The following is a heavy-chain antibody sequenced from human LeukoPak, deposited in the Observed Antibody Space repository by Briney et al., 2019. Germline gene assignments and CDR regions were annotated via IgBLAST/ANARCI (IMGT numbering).Heavy chain of an antibody. J-gene: IGHJ4*02. CDR3: ARGRRDGYNYYFDY. CDR1: GGSISSYY. Sequence: SETLSLTCTAFGGSISSYYWSWIRQPPGKGLEWIGYIYYTGSTNYNPSLKSRVTISVDASKNQFSLKLSSVTAADTAVYYCARGRRDGYNYYFDYWGQGTLVTVSS. D-gene: IGHD5-24*01. V-gene: IGHV4-59*01. CDR2: IYYTGST.